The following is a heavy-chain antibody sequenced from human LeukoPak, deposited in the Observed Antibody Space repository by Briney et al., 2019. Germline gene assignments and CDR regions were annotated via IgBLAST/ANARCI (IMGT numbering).Heavy chain of an antibody. D-gene: IGHD2-2*02. CDR2: ISSSSSDI. J-gene: IGHJ4*02. CDR3: ATLPRRDIVVVPAAIPDY. Sequence: PGGSLRLSCAASGFTFSSYSMNWVRQAPGKGLEWGSSISSSSSDIYYADSVKGRFTISRDNAKNSLYLQMNSLRAEDTAVYYCATLPRRDIVVVPAAIPDYWGQGTLVTVSS. CDR1: GFTFSSYS. V-gene: IGHV3-21*01.